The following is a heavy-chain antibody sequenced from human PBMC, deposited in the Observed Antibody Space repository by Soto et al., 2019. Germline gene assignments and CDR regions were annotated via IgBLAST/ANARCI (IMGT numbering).Heavy chain of an antibody. V-gene: IGHV3-64*01. D-gene: IGHD1-26*01. CDR2: ISSNGGST. Sequence: EVQLVESGGGLVQPGGSLRLSCAASGFTFSSYAMHWVRQAPGKGLEYVSAISSNGGSTYYANSVKGRFTISRDNSKNTLYLQMGRLRDEDVAVYCCGSDTKSGSYSLDYWGQGTLVTVSS. CDR3: GSDTKSGSYSLDY. J-gene: IGHJ4*02. CDR1: GFTFSSYA.